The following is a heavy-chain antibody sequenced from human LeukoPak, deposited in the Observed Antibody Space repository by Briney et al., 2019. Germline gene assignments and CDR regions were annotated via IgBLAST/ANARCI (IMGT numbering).Heavy chain of an antibody. CDR1: GFTFSSYA. Sequence: GGSLRLSCAASGFTFSSYAMHWVRQAPGKGLEYVSAISSNGGSTYYANSVKGRFTISRDNSKNTLYLQMGSLRAEDTAVYYCAKPLRYFDWLLFAWGQGTLVTVSS. CDR3: AKPLRYFDWLLFA. CDR2: ISSNGGST. D-gene: IGHD3-9*01. J-gene: IGHJ5*02. V-gene: IGHV3-64*01.